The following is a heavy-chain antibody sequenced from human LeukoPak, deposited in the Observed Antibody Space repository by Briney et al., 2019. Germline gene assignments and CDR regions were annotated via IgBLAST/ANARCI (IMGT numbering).Heavy chain of an antibody. CDR1: GYSFTNYY. J-gene: IGHJ4*02. D-gene: IGHD4-23*01. CDR2: VNPSGGST. CDR3: ARGGRMTTVVTYYFDY. Sequence: ASVTVSRKASGYSFTNYYIHWVRQAPGQGLEWLEIVNPSGGSTTYAQEFQGRVTMTRDTSTSTVYMDLSSLRSDDTAVYFCARGGRMTTVVTYYFDYWGQGTLVTVSS. V-gene: IGHV1-46*01.